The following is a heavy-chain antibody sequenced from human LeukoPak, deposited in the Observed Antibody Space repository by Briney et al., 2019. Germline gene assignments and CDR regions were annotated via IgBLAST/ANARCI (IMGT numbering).Heavy chain of an antibody. CDR3: AREWANQRQRRDY. D-gene: IGHD6-25*01. J-gene: IGHJ4*02. CDR2: IYAGGTT. CDR1: GFSVSGSF. Sequence: GGSLRLSCAASGFSVSGSFMSWVRQVPGKGLELVSVIYAGGTTSYADSVKGRFTISRDNSKNTLYLQMNDLRAEDTALYYCAREWANQRQRRDYWGQGTPVTVSS. V-gene: IGHV3-53*01.